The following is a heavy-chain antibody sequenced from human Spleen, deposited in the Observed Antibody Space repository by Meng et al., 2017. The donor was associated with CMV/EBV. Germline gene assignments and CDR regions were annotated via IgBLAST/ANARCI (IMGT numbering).Heavy chain of an antibody. Sequence: GESLKISCAASGFTFSSYAMSWVRQAPGKGLEWVSAISGSGGSTYYADSVKGRFTISRDNSKNTLYQQMNSLRAEDTAVYYCAKAGDIVVISAAIGGGIDYWGQGTLVTVSS. D-gene: IGHD2-2*02. CDR2: ISGSGGST. CDR1: GFTFSSYA. V-gene: IGHV3-23*01. CDR3: AKAGDIVVISAAIGGGIDY. J-gene: IGHJ4*02.